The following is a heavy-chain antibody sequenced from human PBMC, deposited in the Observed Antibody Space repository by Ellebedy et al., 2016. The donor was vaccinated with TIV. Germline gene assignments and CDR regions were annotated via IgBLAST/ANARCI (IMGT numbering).Heavy chain of an antibody. CDR3: ARLNGDWVGFDY. V-gene: IGHV1-69*06. CDR2: IIPIFGTA. J-gene: IGHJ4*02. CDR1: GGTFSSYA. Sequence: ASVKVSCKASGGTFSSYAISWVRQATGQGLEWMGGIIPIFGTANYAQKFQGRVTITADKSTSTAYMELSSLRSEDTAVYYCARLNGDWVGFDYWGQGTLVTVS. D-gene: IGHD4-17*01.